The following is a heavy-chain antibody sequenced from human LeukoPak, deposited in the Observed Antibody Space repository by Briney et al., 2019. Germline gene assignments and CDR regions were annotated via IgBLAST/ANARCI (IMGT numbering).Heavy chain of an antibody. J-gene: IGHJ3*02. Sequence: SETLSLTCTVSGDSITNYYWSWVRQPPGQGLEWIGCIYYSERANYIPSRKSLVTISVDRSKNQFSLRLSSVTAADTAVYYCARWSGYSDAFDIWGQGTMVTVSS. V-gene: IGHV4-59*01. CDR3: ARWSGYSDAFDI. CDR1: GDSITNYY. CDR2: IYYSERA. D-gene: IGHD3-3*01.